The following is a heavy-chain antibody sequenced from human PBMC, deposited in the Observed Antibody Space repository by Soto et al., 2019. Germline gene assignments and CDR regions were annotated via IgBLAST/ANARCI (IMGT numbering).Heavy chain of an antibody. CDR2: INPNSGGT. CDR1: GYTFTGYY. J-gene: IGHJ6*02. D-gene: IGHD3-3*01. Sequence: GASVKVSCKASGYTFTGYYMHWVRQAPGQGLEWMGWINPNSGGTNYAQKFQGWVTMTRDTSISTAYMELSRLRSDDTAVYYCARAVDYPKSYDFWSGYYNDYYYGMDVWGQGTTVTVSS. CDR3: ARAVDYPKSYDFWSGYYNDYYYGMDV. V-gene: IGHV1-2*04.